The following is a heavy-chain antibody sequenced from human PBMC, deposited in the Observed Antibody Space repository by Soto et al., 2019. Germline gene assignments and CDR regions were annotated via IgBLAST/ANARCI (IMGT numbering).Heavy chain of an antibody. V-gene: IGHV1-3*01. CDR2: INAGNGNT. Sequence: ASVKVSCKASGYTFTSYAMHWVRQAPGQRLEWMGWINAGNGNTKYSQKFQGRVTITADTSASTAYMELSSLRSEDTAVYYCASGALTVTNAAADYWGQGTLVTV. CDR1: GYTFTSYA. J-gene: IGHJ4*02. CDR3: ASGALTVTNAAADY. D-gene: IGHD4-17*01.